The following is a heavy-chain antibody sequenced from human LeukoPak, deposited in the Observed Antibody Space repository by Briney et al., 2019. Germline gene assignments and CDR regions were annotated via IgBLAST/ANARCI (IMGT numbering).Heavy chain of an antibody. Sequence: PGRSLRLSCAASGFTFSSYGMHWVRQAPGKGLERVAVIWYDGSNKYYADSVKGRFTISRDNSKNTLYLQMNSLRAEDTAVYYCASNLVAGTFDIWGQGTMVTVSS. CDR3: ASNLVAGTFDI. CDR1: GFTFSSYG. V-gene: IGHV3-33*01. CDR2: IWYDGSNK. D-gene: IGHD6-19*01. J-gene: IGHJ3*02.